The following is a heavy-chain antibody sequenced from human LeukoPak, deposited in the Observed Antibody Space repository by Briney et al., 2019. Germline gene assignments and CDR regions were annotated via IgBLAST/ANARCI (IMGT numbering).Heavy chain of an antibody. CDR1: GYTFTGSY. J-gene: IGHJ4*02. CDR2: INPNSGDT. D-gene: IGHD2-8*02. CDR3: AGEDCSTGPCRQGFDY. V-gene: IGHV1-2*02. Sequence: GASVTVSCKASGYTFTGSYMHWVRQAPGQGLEYVGWINPNSGDTNHAQNFRGRVTLTRDTSINTVYMELSSLRSDDSAVYYCAGEDCSTGPCRQGFDYWGQGTLVTVSS.